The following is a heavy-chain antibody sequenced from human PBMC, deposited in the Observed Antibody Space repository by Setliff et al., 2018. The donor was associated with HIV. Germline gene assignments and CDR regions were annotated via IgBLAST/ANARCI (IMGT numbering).Heavy chain of an antibody. CDR3: ARGWGHDGFDF. CDR1: GRSFSGYY. CDR2: INHSGGT. V-gene: IGHV4-34*01. J-gene: IGHJ3*01. Sequence: SETLSLTCAVYGRSFSGYYWNWIRQSPGKGLEWIGEINHSGGTNYNPSLKSRVTVSIDTSKNQFSLNVSSVTAADTAVYYCARGWGHDGFDFWGQGTMVTVSS. D-gene: IGHD7-27*01.